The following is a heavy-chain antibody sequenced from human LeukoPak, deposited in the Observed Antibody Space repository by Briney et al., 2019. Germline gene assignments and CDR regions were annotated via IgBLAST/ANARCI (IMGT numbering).Heavy chain of an antibody. Sequence: SETLSLTCAVSGASISNARYYWGWVRQPPGKGLEWIGSIYYSGSTYYNPSLKSRVTISVDTSENQFSLKLSSVSAADTAVYFCASYFDNSGYYRRKYYFDFWGQGTLVTVSS. CDR3: ASYFDNSGYYRRKYYFDF. CDR1: GASISNARYY. CDR2: IYYSGST. V-gene: IGHV4-39*01. D-gene: IGHD3-22*01. J-gene: IGHJ4*02.